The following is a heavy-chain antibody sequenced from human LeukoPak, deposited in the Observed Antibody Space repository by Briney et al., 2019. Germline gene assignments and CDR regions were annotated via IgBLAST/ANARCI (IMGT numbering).Heavy chain of an antibody. CDR2: IYTSGST. CDR3: ARDRRVVPAAREFDI. D-gene: IGHD2-2*01. J-gene: IGHJ3*02. Sequence: SETLSLTCTVSGGSISSYYWSWIRQPAGKGLEWIGRIYTSGSTNYNPSLKSRVTMSVDTSKNQFSLKLSSVTAADTAVYYCARDRRVVPAAREFDIWGQGTMVTVSS. CDR1: GGSISSYY. V-gene: IGHV4-4*07.